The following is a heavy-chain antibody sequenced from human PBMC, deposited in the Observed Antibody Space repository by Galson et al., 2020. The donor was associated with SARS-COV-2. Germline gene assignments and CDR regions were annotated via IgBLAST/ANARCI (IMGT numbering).Heavy chain of an antibody. J-gene: IGHJ5*02. Sequence: ETLSLTCTVSGGSISSYYWSWIRQPPGKGLEWIGYIYYSGSTNYNPSLKSRVTISVDTSKNQFSLKLSSVTAADTAVYYCAREVYSSVWYNGWFDPWGQGTLVTVSS. CDR2: IYYSGST. CDR1: GGSISSYY. V-gene: IGHV4-59*01. D-gene: IGHD6-19*01. CDR3: AREVYSSVWYNGWFDP.